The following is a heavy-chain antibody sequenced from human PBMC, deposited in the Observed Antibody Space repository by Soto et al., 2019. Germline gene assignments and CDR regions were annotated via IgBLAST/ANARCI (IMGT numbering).Heavy chain of an antibody. Sequence: SGFTVSSNYMSWVRQAPGKGLEWVSVIYSGGSTYYADSVKGRFTISRDNSKNTLYLQMNSLRAEDTAVYYCARREQWLALGWGQGTLVTVSS. V-gene: IGHV3-66*01. J-gene: IGHJ4*02. CDR1: GFTVSSNY. D-gene: IGHD6-19*01. CDR3: ARREQWLALG. CDR2: IYSGGST.